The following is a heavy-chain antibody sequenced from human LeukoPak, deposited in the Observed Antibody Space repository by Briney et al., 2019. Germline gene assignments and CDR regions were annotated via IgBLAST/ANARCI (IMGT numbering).Heavy chain of an antibody. CDR3: ARESAHLGYCSSTSCLPDAFDI. D-gene: IGHD2-2*01. CDR2: IYYSGST. V-gene: IGHV4-59*01. CDR1: GFTFRRNY. J-gene: IGHJ3*02. Sequence: PGGSLRLSCATSGFTFRRNYISWIRQAPGKGLEWIGYIYYSGSTNYNPSLKSRVTISVDTSKNQFSLKLSSVTAADTAVYYCARESAHLGYCSSTSCLPDAFDIWGQGTMVTVSS.